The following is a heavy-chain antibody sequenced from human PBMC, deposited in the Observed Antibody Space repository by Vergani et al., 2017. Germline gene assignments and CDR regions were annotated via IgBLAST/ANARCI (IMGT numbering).Heavy chain of an antibody. J-gene: IGHJ4*02. D-gene: IGHD6-19*01. CDR3: AREQWLPIDYFDY. Sequence: QVQLVQSGAEVKKPGSSVKVSCKASGYTFRNKDISWLRQAPGQGLEWMGSISPHTGRTNTAQQFQDRVIMTTDTSTSTAYMELRSLRSDDTAVYYCAREQWLPIDYFDYWGQGTLVTVSS. CDR1: GYTFRNKD. CDR2: ISPHTGRT. V-gene: IGHV1-18*01.